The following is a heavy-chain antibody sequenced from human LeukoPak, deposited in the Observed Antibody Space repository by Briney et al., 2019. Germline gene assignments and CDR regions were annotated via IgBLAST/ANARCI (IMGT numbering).Heavy chain of an antibody. CDR1: GFTFSSYA. J-gene: IGHJ5*02. Sequence: GGSLRLSCAASGFTFSSYAMHWVRQAPGKGLEWVAVISYDGSNKYYADSVKGRFTISRDNSKNTLYLQMNSLRAEDTAVYYCAKSGANWFDPWGQGTLVTVSS. D-gene: IGHD3-10*01. CDR3: AKSGANWFDP. V-gene: IGHV3-30*18. CDR2: ISYDGSNK.